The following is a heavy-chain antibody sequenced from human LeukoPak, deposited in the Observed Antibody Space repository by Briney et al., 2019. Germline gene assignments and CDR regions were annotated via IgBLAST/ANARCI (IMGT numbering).Heavy chain of an antibody. V-gene: IGHV4-59*08. D-gene: IGHD4-17*01. CDR3: ASLSQDYGDYSLRY. CDR1: GGSISNYY. Sequence: SETLSLTCTVSGGSISNYYWSWIRQPPGKGLEWSGHVYYSGISNYNPSLKSRVTISVDTSKNQLSLKLSSVTATDTAVYYCASLSQDYGDYSLRYWGQGTLVTVS. J-gene: IGHJ4*02. CDR2: VYYSGIS.